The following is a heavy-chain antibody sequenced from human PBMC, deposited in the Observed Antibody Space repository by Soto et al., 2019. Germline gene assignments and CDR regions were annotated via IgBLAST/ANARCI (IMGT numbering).Heavy chain of an antibody. CDR1: GYTFTGYY. D-gene: IGHD5-18*01. CDR3: ARAEYTYGSPCYGMDV. J-gene: IGHJ6*02. Sequence: ASVKVSCKASGYTFTGYYMHWVRQAPGQGLEWMGWINPNSGGTNYAQKFQGWVTMTRDTSISTAYMDLSSLRSEDTAVYYCARAEYTYGSPCYGMDVWGQGTTVTVSS. V-gene: IGHV1-2*04. CDR2: INPNSGGT.